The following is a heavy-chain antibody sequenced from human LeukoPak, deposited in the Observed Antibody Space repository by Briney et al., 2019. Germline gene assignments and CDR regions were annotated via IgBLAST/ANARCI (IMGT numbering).Heavy chain of an antibody. CDR2: INHSGST. CDR1: GGSFNGYY. Sequence: SETLSLTCAVYGGSFNGYYWSWIRQPPGKGLEWIGEINHSGSTNYNPSLKSRVTISVDTSKNQFSLKLTSVTAADTAVYYCARGTPYYYDSSGYYDHPFDYWGQGTLVTVSS. V-gene: IGHV4-34*01. CDR3: ARGTPYYYDSSGYYDHPFDY. D-gene: IGHD3-22*01. J-gene: IGHJ4*02.